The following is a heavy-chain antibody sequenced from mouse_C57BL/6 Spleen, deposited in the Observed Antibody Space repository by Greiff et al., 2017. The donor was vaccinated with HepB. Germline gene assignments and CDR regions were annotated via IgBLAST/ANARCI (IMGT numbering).Heavy chain of an antibody. CDR2: ISDGGSYT. Sequence: EVMLVESGGGLVKPGGSLKLSCAASGFTFSSYAMSWVRQTPEKRLEWVATISDGGSYTYYPDNVKGRFTISRDNAKNNLYLQMSHLKSEYTAVYYCARQLALDYWGQGTTLTVSS. J-gene: IGHJ2*01. CDR1: GFTFSSYA. V-gene: IGHV5-4*03. D-gene: IGHD4-1*02. CDR3: ARQLALDY.